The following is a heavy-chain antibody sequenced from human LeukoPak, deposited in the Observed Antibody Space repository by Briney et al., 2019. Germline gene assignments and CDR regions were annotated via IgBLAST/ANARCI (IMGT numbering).Heavy chain of an antibody. CDR1: EFTFSNAY. Sequence: GGSLRLSCAASEFTFSNAYMSWVRQAPGKGLEWVANIKQDGSEKYYVDSVKGRFTISRDNAKNSLYLQMNSLKAEDTAVYYFAEALRGWTTLDYWGQGTLVTVSS. V-gene: IGHV3-7*01. CDR2: IKQDGSEK. CDR3: AEALRGWTTLDY. D-gene: IGHD3/OR15-3a*01. J-gene: IGHJ4*02.